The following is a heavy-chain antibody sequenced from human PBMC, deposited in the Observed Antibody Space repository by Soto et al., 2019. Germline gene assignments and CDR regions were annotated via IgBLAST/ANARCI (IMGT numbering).Heavy chain of an antibody. Sequence: ASVKVSCKTSGYTFHIYGITWVRQAPGRGLEWMGWISAYTGKTDYAQNLQDRVTMTTDTSTGTAYLELRSLRSDDTAVYYCARDVYSGSGDAFDIWGQGTMVTVSS. J-gene: IGHJ3*02. CDR2: ISAYTGKT. V-gene: IGHV1-18*01. CDR3: ARDVYSGSGDAFDI. CDR1: GYTFHIYG. D-gene: IGHD6-6*01.